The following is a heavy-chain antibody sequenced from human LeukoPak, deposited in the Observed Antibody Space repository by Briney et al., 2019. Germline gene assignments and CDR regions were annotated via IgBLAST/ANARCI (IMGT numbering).Heavy chain of an antibody. V-gene: IGHV3-30*04. CDR3: VGSPTYYYMDC. CDR2: ISHDGGND. J-gene: IGHJ6*03. D-gene: IGHD3-10*01. CDR1: GSTFRNHA. Sequence: PGGSLRLSSAASGSTFRNHAIHWVRQAPGKGLEWVTVISHDGGNDYYRDSVKGRFTISRDNSKNTVLLQMNSLSPDDTAVYYCVGSPTYYYMDCWGQGTTVTVSS.